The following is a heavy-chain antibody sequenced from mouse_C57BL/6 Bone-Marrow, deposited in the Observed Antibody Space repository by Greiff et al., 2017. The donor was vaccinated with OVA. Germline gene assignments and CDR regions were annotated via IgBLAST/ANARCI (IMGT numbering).Heavy chain of an antibody. V-gene: IGHV1-78*01. Sequence: VKLMESDAELVKPGASVKISCKVSGYTFPDHTIHWMKQRPEQGLEWIGYIYPRDGSTKYNEKFKGKATLTADKSSSTAYMQLNSLTSEDSAVYFCARPYYGSAWFAYWGQGTLVTVSA. J-gene: IGHJ3*01. D-gene: IGHD1-1*01. CDR1: GYTFPDHT. CDR3: ARPYYGSAWFAY. CDR2: IYPRDGST.